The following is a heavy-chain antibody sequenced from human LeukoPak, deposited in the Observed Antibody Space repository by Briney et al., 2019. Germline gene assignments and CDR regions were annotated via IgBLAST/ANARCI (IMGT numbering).Heavy chain of an antibody. CDR2: IHYSGRT. CDR1: GGSISRHF. D-gene: IGHD3-22*01. V-gene: IGHV4-59*11. Sequence: SETLSLTCSVSGGSISRHFWSWIRQPPGKGLDWIAFIHYSGRTKYNPSLQSRVTISIDTSENNFSLKLTSVTAADTAVYYCARLLDNDSSGDPDSFDMWGQGTVVSVSS. CDR3: ARLLDNDSSGDPDSFDM. J-gene: IGHJ3*02.